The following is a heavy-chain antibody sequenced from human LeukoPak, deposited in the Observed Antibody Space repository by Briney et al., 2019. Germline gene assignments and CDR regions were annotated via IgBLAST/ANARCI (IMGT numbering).Heavy chain of an antibody. CDR1: GGSISSYY. D-gene: IGHD5-12*01. V-gene: IGHV4-59*01. J-gene: IGHJ5*02. CDR3: ARVPPSGYDSNWFDP. Sequence: PSETLSLTCTVSGGSISSYYWSWIRQPPGKGLEWIGYIYYSGSTNYNPSLTSRVTISVDTSKNQFSLKLSSVTAADTAVYYCARVPPSGYDSNWFDPWGQGTLVTVSS. CDR2: IYYSGST.